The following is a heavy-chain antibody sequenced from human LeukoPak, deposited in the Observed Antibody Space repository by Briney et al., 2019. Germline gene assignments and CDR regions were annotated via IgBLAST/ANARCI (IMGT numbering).Heavy chain of an antibody. Sequence: SETLSLTCTVSGGSISSSTYHWGWIRQPPGKGLEWIGSIYYGGNTYYNPSLKSRVTISVDTSKNQFSVKLSSVTAADTAVYYCARHSSPHAGSSSWYDFWGQGTLVTVSS. CDR1: GGSISSSTYH. CDR3: ARHSSPHAGSSSWYDF. D-gene: IGHD2-15*01. CDR2: IYYGGNT. J-gene: IGHJ5*01. V-gene: IGHV4-39*01.